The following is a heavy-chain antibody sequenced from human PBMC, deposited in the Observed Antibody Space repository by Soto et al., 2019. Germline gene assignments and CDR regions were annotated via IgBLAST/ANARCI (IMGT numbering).Heavy chain of an antibody. CDR2: ISGTGIST. Sequence: EVQLLESGGGLVQPGGSLRLSCAASEFTFSRYAMSWVRQAPGKGLEWVSAISGTGISTYYADSVKGRFTISRDNSKNTLYLQMNSLRAVDTAVYYCATYVQIWVPSQHTYLDYWGQGSLVTVSS. CDR1: EFTFSRYA. J-gene: IGHJ4*02. CDR3: ATYVQIWVPSQHTYLDY. V-gene: IGHV3-23*01. D-gene: IGHD5-18*01.